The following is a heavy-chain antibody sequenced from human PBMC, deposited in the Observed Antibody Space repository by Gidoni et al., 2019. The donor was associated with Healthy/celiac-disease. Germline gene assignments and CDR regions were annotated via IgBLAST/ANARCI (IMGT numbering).Heavy chain of an antibody. CDR2: FIPICGTA. CDR1: GGTFRRYD. CDR3: AREAVVVPAQTYYFDY. J-gene: IGHJ4*02. V-gene: IGHV1-69*01. D-gene: IGHD2-2*01. Sequence: QVPLVHSGAEVKQPGSSVKVSCTASGGTFRRYDISWVRQAPGQGLEWMGGFIPICGTANYAQKFQGRVTITADESTSTAYMELSSLRSEDTAVYYCAREAVVVPAQTYYFDYWGQGTLVTVSS.